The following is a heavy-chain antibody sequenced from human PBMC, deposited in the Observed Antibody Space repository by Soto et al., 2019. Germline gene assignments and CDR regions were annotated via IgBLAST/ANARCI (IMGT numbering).Heavy chain of an antibody. CDR3: ARLGGHYYYYGMEV. CDR1: GYSFITYW. J-gene: IGHJ6*02. D-gene: IGHD2-15*01. V-gene: IGHV5-51*01. CDR2: VHPGDSDT. Sequence: GESLKISCKTSGYSFITYWIGWVRQMPGKGLEWMGTVHPGDSDTRYSPSFQGQVTISADKSTSTAYLQWSSLKASDTAMYYCARLGGHYYYYGMEVWGQGTTVTVSS.